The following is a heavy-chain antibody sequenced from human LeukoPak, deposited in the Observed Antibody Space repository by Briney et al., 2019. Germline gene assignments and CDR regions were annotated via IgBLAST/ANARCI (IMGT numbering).Heavy chain of an antibody. CDR2: ISGSGGST. CDR1: GFTFSSYA. V-gene: IGHV3-23*01. Sequence: GGSLRLSCAASGFTFSSYAMSWVRQAPVKGLEWVSAISGSGGSTYYADSVKGRFTISRDNSKNTLYLQMNSLRAEDTAVYYCAKDPGSWDYYFDYWGQGTLVTVSS. J-gene: IGHJ4*02. CDR3: AKDPGSWDYYFDY. D-gene: IGHD6-13*01.